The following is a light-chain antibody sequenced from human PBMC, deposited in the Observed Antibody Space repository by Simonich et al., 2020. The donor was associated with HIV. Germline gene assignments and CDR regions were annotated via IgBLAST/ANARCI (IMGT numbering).Light chain of an antibody. V-gene: IGKV3-15*01. CDR3: QQYNDWPYT. CDR2: GAS. Sequence: EIVMTQSPATLSVSPGERPTLSCRASQSVSSNLAWYQQKPGQAPRLLIYGASTRATGIPVRFSGSGSGTEFTLTISSMQSEDFTVYFCQQYNDWPYTFGQGTTLEIK. CDR1: QSVSSN. J-gene: IGKJ2*01.